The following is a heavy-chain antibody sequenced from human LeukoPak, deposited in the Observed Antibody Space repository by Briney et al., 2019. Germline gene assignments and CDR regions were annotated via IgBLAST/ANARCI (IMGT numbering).Heavy chain of an antibody. D-gene: IGHD2-15*01. Sequence: GGSLRLSCAASGFTLSSYAMSWVRAAPGEGLEWVSDLSGSGGSTYYADSVKGRSTISRDNSKNTLYLQMNSLRAEDTAVYYCAKDVIMSGIVVVVAARGHDYWGQGTLVTVSS. J-gene: IGHJ4*02. CDR3: AKDVIMSGIVVVVAARGHDY. CDR1: GFTLSSYA. V-gene: IGHV3-23*01. CDR2: LSGSGGST.